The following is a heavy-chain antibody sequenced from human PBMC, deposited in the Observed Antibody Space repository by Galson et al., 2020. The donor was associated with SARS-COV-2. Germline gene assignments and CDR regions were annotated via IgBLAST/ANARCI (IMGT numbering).Heavy chain of an antibody. CDR2: ISYDGSNK. Sequence: PGGSLRLSCAASGFTFSSYGMHWVRQAPGKGLEWVAVISYDGSNKYYADSVKGRFTISRDNSKNTLYLQMNSLRAEDTAVYYCAKDIISTTVTRDDAFDIWGQGTMVTVSS. J-gene: IGHJ3*02. CDR1: GFTFSSYG. CDR3: AKDIISTTVTRDDAFDI. D-gene: IGHD4-4*01. V-gene: IGHV3-30*18.